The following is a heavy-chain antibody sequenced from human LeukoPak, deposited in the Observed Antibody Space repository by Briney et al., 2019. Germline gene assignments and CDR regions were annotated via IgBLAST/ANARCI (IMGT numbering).Heavy chain of an antibody. CDR3: ARDIRFLEWYIGGGIDY. Sequence: ASVTVSCKASGYTFTSYGISWVRQAPGQGLEWMGWVSAYNGNTNYAQKPQGRVTMTTDTSTSTAYMELRSLRSDDTAVYYCARDIRFLEWYIGGGIDYWGQGTLVTVSS. D-gene: IGHD3-3*01. V-gene: IGHV1-18*01. J-gene: IGHJ4*02. CDR2: VSAYNGNT. CDR1: GYTFTSYG.